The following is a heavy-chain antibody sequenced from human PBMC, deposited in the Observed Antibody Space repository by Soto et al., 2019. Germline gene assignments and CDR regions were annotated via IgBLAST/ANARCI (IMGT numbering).Heavy chain of an antibody. CDR1: GGSFSDYY. CDR3: ARGRVGATNWNWFDP. CDR2: INHSGST. J-gene: IGHJ5*02. D-gene: IGHD1-26*01. Sequence: KPSDTLSITCAVYGGSFSDYYWNWIRQPPGKGLERIGEINHSGSTNYNPSLKSRVTISVDTSKNHFSLNLSSVTAADTAVYSCARGRVGATNWNWFDPWGQGTLVTVSS. V-gene: IGHV4-34*01.